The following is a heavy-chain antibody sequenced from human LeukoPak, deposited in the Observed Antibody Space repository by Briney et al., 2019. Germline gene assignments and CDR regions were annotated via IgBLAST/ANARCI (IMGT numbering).Heavy chain of an antibody. CDR1: GFTFSSSG. J-gene: IGHJ4*02. CDR2: ITGGGGST. V-gene: IGHV3-23*01. Sequence: GVSLRLSCAASGFTFSSSGMGWVRQAPGKGLECVSPITGGGGSTSYTDSVKGRFTISRDNSKNTLYLQMNSLRAEDTAVYYCARGRNTGRQFYFDYWGQGTLVTVAS. CDR3: ARGRNTGRQFYFDY. D-gene: IGHD5-18*01.